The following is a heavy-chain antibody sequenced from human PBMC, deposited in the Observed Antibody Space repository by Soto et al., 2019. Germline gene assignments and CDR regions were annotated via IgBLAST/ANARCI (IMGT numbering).Heavy chain of an antibody. V-gene: IGHV3-30*03. D-gene: IGHD3-10*01. CDR1: GFPLSSYA. J-gene: IGHJ4*02. CDR2: ISYDGSNE. Sequence: GGSLRLSCAASGFPLSSYAMHWVRQAPGKGLEWVAFISYDGSNENYADSVKGRFTISRDNSKNTLYLQMNNLRVEDTAVYYCAREFRFGESYPEPVYWGQGSLVTVSS. CDR3: AREFRFGESYPEPVY.